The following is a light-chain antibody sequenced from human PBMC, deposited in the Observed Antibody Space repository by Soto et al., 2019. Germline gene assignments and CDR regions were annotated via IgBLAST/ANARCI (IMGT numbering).Light chain of an antibody. J-gene: IGKJ3*01. Sequence: EIVLTQSPGTLSVSPGERVTLSCRASQSVNSNYLAWYQQSPGQAPRLLIFGASYRATGIPDRFSGSGSGTDFTLTISRLEPEDFAVYYCQQYSSSPPEFTFGPGTKVDSK. V-gene: IGKV3-20*01. CDR1: QSVNSNY. CDR3: QQYSSSPPEFT. CDR2: GAS.